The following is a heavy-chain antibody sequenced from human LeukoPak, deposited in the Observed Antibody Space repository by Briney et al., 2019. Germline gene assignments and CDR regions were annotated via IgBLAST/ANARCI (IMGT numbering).Heavy chain of an antibody. CDR2: IYYSGST. V-gene: IGHV4-4*02. CDR1: GGSISSSNW. D-gene: IGHD3-3*01. Sequence: SETLSLTCAVSGGSISSSNWWTWVRQSPGKGLEWIGEIYYSGSTNYNPSPKSRITISVDKSKNQFSLKLSSVTAADTAVYYCARERSGSEIFARSFDIWGQGTMVTVSS. J-gene: IGHJ3*02. CDR3: ARERSGSEIFARSFDI.